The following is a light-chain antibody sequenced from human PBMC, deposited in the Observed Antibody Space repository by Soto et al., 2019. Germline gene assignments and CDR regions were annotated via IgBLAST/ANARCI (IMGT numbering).Light chain of an antibody. CDR2: GAS. Sequence: EIVMTQPPATLSVSPGERATLSCRASQSVSGNLAWYQQKPGQAPSLLIYGASTRATGLPARFSGSGSGTEFTRTISSLQSEDFAVYYCQQYNNWLITFGQGTRLEIK. CDR3: QQYNNWLIT. J-gene: IGKJ5*01. V-gene: IGKV3-15*01. CDR1: QSVSGN.